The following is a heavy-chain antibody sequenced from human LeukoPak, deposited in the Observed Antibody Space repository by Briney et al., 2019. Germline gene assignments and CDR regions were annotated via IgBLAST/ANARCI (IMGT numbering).Heavy chain of an antibody. CDR1: GYTFTSYY. V-gene: IGHV1-8*03. Sequence: ASVKVSCKASGYTFTSYYMHWVRQATGQGLEWMGWMNPNSGDRGYAQKFQGRVTITRNTSISTAYMELSSLRSEDTAVYYCARDPPRYYGSGRNYFDYWGQGTLVTVSS. CDR3: ARDPPRYYGSGRNYFDY. D-gene: IGHD3-10*01. J-gene: IGHJ4*02. CDR2: MNPNSGDR.